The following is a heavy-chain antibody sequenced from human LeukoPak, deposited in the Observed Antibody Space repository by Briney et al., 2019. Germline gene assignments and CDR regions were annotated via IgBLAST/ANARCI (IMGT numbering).Heavy chain of an antibody. CDR3: ARSVAGHEGPFDY. CDR1: GFTFSSYA. V-gene: IGHV3-23*01. J-gene: IGHJ4*02. CDR2: ISGSDSST. Sequence: GGSLRLSCAASGFTFSSYAMSWVRQAPGKGLEWVSAISGSDSSTHYADSVKGRFTISRDNSKNTLYLQMNSLRAEDSAVYYCARSVAGHEGPFDYWGQGTLVTVSS. D-gene: IGHD6-19*01.